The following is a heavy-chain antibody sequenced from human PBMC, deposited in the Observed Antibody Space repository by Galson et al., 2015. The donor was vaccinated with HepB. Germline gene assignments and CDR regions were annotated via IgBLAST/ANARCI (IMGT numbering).Heavy chain of an antibody. Sequence: SLRLSCAASGFTFSSYAMHWVRQAPGKGLEWVAVIWNDGSHKYYVDSVKGRFTVSRDNSENTLYLQMNSLRAEDTAVYYCGRDYVGFCSSTSCPIEYWGQGTLVTVSS. CDR1: GFTFSSYA. D-gene: IGHD2-2*01. CDR2: IWNDGSHK. V-gene: IGHV3-33*08. J-gene: IGHJ4*02. CDR3: GRDYVGFCSSTSCPIEY.